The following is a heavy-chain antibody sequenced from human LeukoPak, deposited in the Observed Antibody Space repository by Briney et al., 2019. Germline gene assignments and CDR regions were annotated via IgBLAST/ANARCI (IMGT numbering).Heavy chain of an antibody. CDR1: GFTFSSYA. CDR2: LSGNGGST. D-gene: IGHD6-19*01. J-gene: IGHJ3*02. CDR3: AKHSSGSYGDALDI. Sequence: GGSLRLSCAASGFTFSSYAMSWVRQAPGKGLVLVSGLSGNGGSTDYSDSVKGRFTISRDKARNTLYLQMNSLRGDDTAVYYCAKHSSGSYGDALDIWGQGKMVSVSS. V-gene: IGHV3-23*01.